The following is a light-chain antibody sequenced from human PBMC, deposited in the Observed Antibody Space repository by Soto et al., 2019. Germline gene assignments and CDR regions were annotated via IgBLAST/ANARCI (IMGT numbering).Light chain of an antibody. CDR2: EVS. CDR3: SSYGGSNNYVV. Sequence: QSALTQPPSASGSPGQSVTISCTGTSSDVGGYNYVSWYQQHPGKAPKLMIYEVSKRPSGVPDRFSGSKSGNTASLTVSGLQAEDEDDYYCSSYGGSNNYVVFGGGTKLTVL. CDR1: SSDVGGYNY. V-gene: IGLV2-8*01. J-gene: IGLJ2*01.